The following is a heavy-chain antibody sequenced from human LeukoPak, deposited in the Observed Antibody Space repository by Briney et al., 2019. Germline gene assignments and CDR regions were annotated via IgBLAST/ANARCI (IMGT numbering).Heavy chain of an antibody. J-gene: IGHJ4*02. CDR1: GFTFSSYW. D-gene: IGHD1-26*01. Sequence: GGSLRLSCAASGFTFSSYWMYWLRQAPGKALVWLSHISGDGSSTHYADSVKARFTISRDNAKNTLSLQINSLRAEDTAVYYCARDDSGSSGYWGQGTLVAVSS. CDR2: ISGDGSST. CDR3: ARDDSGSSGY. V-gene: IGHV3-74*01.